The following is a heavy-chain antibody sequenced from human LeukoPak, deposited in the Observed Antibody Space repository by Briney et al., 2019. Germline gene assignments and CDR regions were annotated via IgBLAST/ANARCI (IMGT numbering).Heavy chain of an antibody. V-gene: IGHV3-30*02. CDR3: AKGSQYNILTGFIVGAMDDFDH. J-gene: IGHJ4*02. CDR2: IRYDGSIK. Sequence: GGSLRLSCAASGFTFSSYGMHWVRQAPGKGLEWVAFIRYDGSIKHYADSVKGRVTISRDNSKNTLYLQMNSLRAEDTAVYYCAKGSQYNILTGFIVGAMDDFDHWGQGTLVTVSS. D-gene: IGHD3-9*01. CDR1: GFTFSSYG.